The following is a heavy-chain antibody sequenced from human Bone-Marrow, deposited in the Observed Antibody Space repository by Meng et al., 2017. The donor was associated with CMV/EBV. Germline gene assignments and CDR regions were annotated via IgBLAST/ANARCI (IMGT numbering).Heavy chain of an antibody. CDR2: ISSSGSTI. V-gene: IGHV3-48*03. CDR3: ASLSTYYDFWSGPADY. CDR1: GFTFSSYE. J-gene: IGHJ4*02. D-gene: IGHD3-3*01. Sequence: GGSLRLSCAASGFTFSSYEMNWVRQAPGKGLEWVSYISSSGSTIYYADSVKGRFTISRDNAKNSLYLQMNSLRAEDTAVYYCASLSTYYDFWSGPADYWGQGKLVNVSS.